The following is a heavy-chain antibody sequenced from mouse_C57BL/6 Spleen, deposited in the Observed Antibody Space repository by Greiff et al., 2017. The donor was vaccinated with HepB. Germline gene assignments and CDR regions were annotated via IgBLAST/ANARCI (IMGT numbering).Heavy chain of an antibody. CDR2: IYPGDGDT. CDR3: ARGILIRAMDY. CDR1: GYAFSSSW. V-gene: IGHV1-82*01. J-gene: IGHJ4*01. Sequence: VQLQESGPELVKPGASVKISCKASGYAFSSSWMNWVKQRPGKGLEWIGRIYPGDGDTNYNGKFKGKATLTADKSSSTAYMQLSSLTSEDSAVYFCARGILIRAMDYWGQGTSVTVSS.